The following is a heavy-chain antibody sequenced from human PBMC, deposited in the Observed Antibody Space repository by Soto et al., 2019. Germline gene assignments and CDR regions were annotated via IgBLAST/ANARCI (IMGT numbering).Heavy chain of an antibody. J-gene: IGHJ6*02. V-gene: IGHV1-69*01. CDR3: ALGVGHYYYYGMDV. Sequence: SVKVSCKASGGTFISYAISWVRQAPGQGLEWMGGIIPIFGTANYAQKFQGRVTITADESTSTAYMELSSLRSEDTAVYYCALGVGHYYYYGMDVWGQGTTVTSP. D-gene: IGHD7-27*01. CDR2: IIPIFGTA. CDR1: GGTFISYA.